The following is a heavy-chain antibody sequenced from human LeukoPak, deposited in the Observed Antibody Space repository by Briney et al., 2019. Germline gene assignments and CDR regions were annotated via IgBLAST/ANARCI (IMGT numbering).Heavy chain of an antibody. CDR1: GFIFSNYA. CDR2: ISYDGSKK. D-gene: IGHD4-23*01. CDR3: ARGAHKRDDYGGFFDY. V-gene: IGHV3-30*04. J-gene: IGHJ4*02. Sequence: HTGGSLRLSCAASGFIFSNYAIHWVRQAPGKGLEWVAVISYDGSKKSYADSVKGRFTISRDNSKNTLYVQMNSLRAEDTAVYYCARGAHKRDDYGGFFDYWGQGTLVTVSS.